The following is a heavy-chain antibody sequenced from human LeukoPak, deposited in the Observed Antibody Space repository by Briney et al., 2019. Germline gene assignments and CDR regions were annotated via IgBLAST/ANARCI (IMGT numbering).Heavy chain of an antibody. J-gene: IGHJ4*02. D-gene: IGHD2-2*01. CDR2: ISGSGGST. CDR1: GFTFSSYA. CDR3: AKDPTIVVVPAATGYNY. V-gene: IGHV3-23*01. Sequence: GGPLRLPCAASGFTFSSYAMSWVRQAPGKGLEWVSAISGSGGSTYYADSVKGRFTISRDNSKNTLYLQMNSLRAEDTAVYYCAKDPTIVVVPAATGYNYWGQGTLVTVSS.